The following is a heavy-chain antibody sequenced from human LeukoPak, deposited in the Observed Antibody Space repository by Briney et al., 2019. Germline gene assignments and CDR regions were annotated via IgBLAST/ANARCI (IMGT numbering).Heavy chain of an antibody. CDR1: VYTFTVYY. V-gene: IGHV1-2*02. Sequence: GASVTVSFTASVYTFTVYYMHWVRQAPGQGLEWMGWINPNSGGTNYAQKFQGRVTMTRDTSISTAYMELSRLRSDDTAVYYCARRAFVVVTATRDLNWFDPWGQGTLVTVSS. J-gene: IGHJ5*02. D-gene: IGHD2-21*02. CDR2: INPNSGGT. CDR3: ARRAFVVVTATRDLNWFDP.